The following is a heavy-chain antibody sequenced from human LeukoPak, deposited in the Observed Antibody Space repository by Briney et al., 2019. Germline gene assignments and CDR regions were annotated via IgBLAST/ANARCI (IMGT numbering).Heavy chain of an antibody. J-gene: IGHJ4*02. V-gene: IGHV3-7*01. CDR2: INQGGGEK. CDR1: GFTFSNFW. Sequence: PGGSLRLSCAASGFTFSNFWMSWVRQAPGKGLEWVANINQGGGEKFYVDSVKGRFTVSRDDAKNSLYLQMNSLRAEDTAVYYCARDCETHCGRDPPDYWGPGTLVTVSS. CDR3: ARDCETHCGRDPPDY. D-gene: IGHD2-21*02.